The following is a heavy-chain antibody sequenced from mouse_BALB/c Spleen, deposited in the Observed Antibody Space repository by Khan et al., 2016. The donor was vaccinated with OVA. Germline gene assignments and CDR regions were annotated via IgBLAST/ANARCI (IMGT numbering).Heavy chain of an antibody. D-gene: IGHD3-1*01. CDR2: IRYDGNS. J-gene: IGHJ3*01. CDR1: GYSITSGYF. V-gene: IGHV3-6*02. CDR3: ARGGSSGPAWFAY. Sequence: EVQLQESGPGLVKPSQSLSLTCSVTGYSITSGYFWNWIRQFPGNKLEWMGYIRYDGNSNYNPSLKNRISITRDTSTNQFFLTLNSVTPEDTATYYCARGGSSGPAWFAYGGQGTLVTVSA.